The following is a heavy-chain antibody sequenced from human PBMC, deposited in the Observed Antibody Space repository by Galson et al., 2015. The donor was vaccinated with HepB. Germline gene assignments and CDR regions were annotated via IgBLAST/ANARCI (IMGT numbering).Heavy chain of an antibody. D-gene: IGHD6-19*01. CDR3: ARKIAVAGTGYFDY. V-gene: IGHV3-21*01. CDR1: GFTFSIYS. CDR2: ISSSSSYI. Sequence: SLRLSCAASGFTFSIYSINWVRQAPGKGLEWVSSISSSSSYIYYADSVEGRFTISRDNAKNSLYLQMNSLRAEDTAVYYCARKIAVAGTGYFDYWGQGTLVTVSS. J-gene: IGHJ4*02.